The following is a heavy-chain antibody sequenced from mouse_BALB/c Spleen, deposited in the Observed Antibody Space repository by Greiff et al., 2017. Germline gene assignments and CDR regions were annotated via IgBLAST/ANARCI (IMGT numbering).Heavy chain of an antibody. CDR2: ISYSGST. V-gene: IGHV3-2*02. Sequence: EVQLQESGPGLVKPSQSLSLTCTVTGYSITSYYAWNWIRQFPGNKLEWMGYISYSGSTSYNPSLKSRISITRDTSKNQFFLQLNSVTTEDTATYYCAVKDSSGYRFAYWGQGTLVTVSA. J-gene: IGHJ3*01. CDR3: AVKDSSGYRFAY. CDR1: GYSITSYYA. D-gene: IGHD3-2*01.